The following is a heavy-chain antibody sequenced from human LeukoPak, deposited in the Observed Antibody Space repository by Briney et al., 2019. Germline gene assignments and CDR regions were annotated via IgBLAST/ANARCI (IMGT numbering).Heavy chain of an antibody. CDR1: GFPFTHYA. J-gene: IGHJ4*02. V-gene: IGHV3-23*01. CDR2: NSGSGDDT. Sequence: PGGSLRLSRAASGFPFTHYAMGWVRQAPGKGLEWVSTNSGSGDDTYYADSVKGRFTISRDNSKNTLYLQMNSLRAEDTAVYYCAKGMRGIIDYWGQGTLVTVSS. CDR3: AKGMRGIIDY. D-gene: IGHD3-10*01.